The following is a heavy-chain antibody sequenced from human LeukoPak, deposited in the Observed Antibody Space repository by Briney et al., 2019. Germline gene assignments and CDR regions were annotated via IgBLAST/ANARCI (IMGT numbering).Heavy chain of an antibody. D-gene: IGHD6-19*01. V-gene: IGHV2-70*11. Sequence: RESGPALVKPTQTLTLTCIFSGFSLSTSGMCVSWIRQPPGKALEWLARTDWDDDKYYSTSLKTRLTISKDTSKNQVVLTMTNMDPVDTATYYCARGIAVAGRYFDYWGQGTLVTVSS. CDR2: TDWDDDK. CDR1: GFSLSTSGMC. CDR3: ARGIAVAGRYFDY. J-gene: IGHJ4*02.